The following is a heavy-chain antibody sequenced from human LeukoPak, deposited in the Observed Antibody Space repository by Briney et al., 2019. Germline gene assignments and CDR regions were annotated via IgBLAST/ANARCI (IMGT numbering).Heavy chain of an antibody. J-gene: IGHJ4*02. D-gene: IGHD3-3*01. CDR3: TTDSGYDFWSGYYSPNFDY. CDR2: IKSKTDGGTT. Sequence: GGSPRLSCAASGFTFSNAWMSWVRQAPGKGLEWVGRIKSKTDGGTTDYAAPVKGRFTISRDDSKNTLYLQMNSLKTEDTAVYYCTTDSGYDFWSGYYSPNFDYWGQGTLVTVSS. V-gene: IGHV3-15*01. CDR1: GFTFSNAW.